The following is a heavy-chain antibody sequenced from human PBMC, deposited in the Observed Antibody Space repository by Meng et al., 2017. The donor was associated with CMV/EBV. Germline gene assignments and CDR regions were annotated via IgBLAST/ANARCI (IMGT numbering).Heavy chain of an antibody. J-gene: IGHJ4*02. D-gene: IGHD3-22*01. CDR1: GGSISSGDYY. Sequence: VQLQESGPGLVKPSPTPSLTCTVSGGSISSGDYYWSWIRQPPWKGLEWIGYIYYSGSTYYNPSLKSRVTISVDTSKNQFSLKLSSVTAADTAVYYCARAAPDYYDSSGPPDYWGQGTLVTVSS. CDR3: ARAAPDYYDSSGPPDY. CDR2: IYYSGST. V-gene: IGHV4-30-4*08.